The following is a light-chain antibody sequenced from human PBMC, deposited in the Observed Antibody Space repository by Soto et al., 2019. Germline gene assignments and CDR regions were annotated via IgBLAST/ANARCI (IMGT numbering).Light chain of an antibody. V-gene: IGLV1-44*01. J-gene: IGLJ2*01. Sequence: QSVLTQSPSASGTPGQRVTVSCSGSSSNIGSNTVSWYQQLPGTAPKLLIYSNNQRPSEVPDRFSGSKSGTSASLAISGLQSEDEADFYCAAWDDSLNGVLFGGGTKLTVL. CDR1: SSNIGSNT. CDR2: SNN. CDR3: AAWDDSLNGVL.